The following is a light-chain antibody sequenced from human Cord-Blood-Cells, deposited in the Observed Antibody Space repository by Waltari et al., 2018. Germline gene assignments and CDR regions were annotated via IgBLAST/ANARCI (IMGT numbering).Light chain of an antibody. Sequence: QSVLTQPPSASGTPGQRVTISCSGSSSNIGSNYAYWYQQRTGTAPKLHIYRNNQRPSGVPDRFSGSKSGTSASLAISGLRSEDEADYYCAAWDDSLSGVVFGGGTKLTVL. CDR2: RNN. V-gene: IGLV1-47*01. CDR3: AAWDDSLSGVV. J-gene: IGLJ2*01. CDR1: SSNIGSNY.